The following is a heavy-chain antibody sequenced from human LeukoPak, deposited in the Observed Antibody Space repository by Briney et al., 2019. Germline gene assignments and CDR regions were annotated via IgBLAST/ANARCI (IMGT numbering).Heavy chain of an antibody. CDR1: GYTFTGYY. D-gene: IGHD2-2*01. Sequence: GASVKVSCKASGYTFTGYYMHWVRQAPGQGLEWIGWINPNSGGTNYAQKFQGRVTMTRDTSISTAYMELSRLRSDDTAVYYCARAERRPDIVVVPAAIWSGMDVWGQGTTVTVSS. CDR2: INPNSGGT. CDR3: ARAERRPDIVVVPAAIWSGMDV. J-gene: IGHJ6*02. V-gene: IGHV1-2*02.